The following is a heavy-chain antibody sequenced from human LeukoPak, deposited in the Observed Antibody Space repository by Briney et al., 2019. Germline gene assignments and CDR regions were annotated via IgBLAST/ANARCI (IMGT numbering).Heavy chain of an antibody. CDR2: ISAYNGNT. D-gene: IGHD4-23*01. CDR1: GYTFTSYG. Sequence: ASVKVSCKASGYTFTSYGISWVRQAPGQGLEWMGWISAYNGNTNYAQKLQGRVTMTTVTSTSTAYMELRSLRSDDTAVYYCARDSVYGGNSEGAFDIWGQGTMVTVSS. CDR3: ARDSVYGGNSEGAFDI. J-gene: IGHJ3*02. V-gene: IGHV1-18*01.